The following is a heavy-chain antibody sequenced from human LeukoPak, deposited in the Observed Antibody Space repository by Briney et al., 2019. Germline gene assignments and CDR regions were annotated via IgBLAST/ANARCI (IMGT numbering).Heavy chain of an antibody. CDR2: ISGSGGST. J-gene: IGHJ3*02. V-gene: IGHV3-23*01. CDR1: GVTFSSYA. CDR3: AKSMVDTVTTRWAFDI. Sequence: PGGSLRLSCEASGVTFSSYAMSWVRQAPGKGLEWVSAISGSGGSTYYADSVKGRFTISRDNSKNTLYLQMNSLRAEDTAVYYCAKSMVDTVTTRWAFDIWGQGTMVTVSS. D-gene: IGHD4-17*01.